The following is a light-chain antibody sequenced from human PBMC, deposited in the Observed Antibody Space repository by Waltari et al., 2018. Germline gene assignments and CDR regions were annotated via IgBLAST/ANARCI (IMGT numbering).Light chain of an antibody. CDR1: SSDVGGYNY. CDR2: DVS. V-gene: IGLV2-14*03. Sequence: QSALTQPASVSGSPGQSITISCTGTSSDVGGYNYVSWYQHHPGKAPKLVIYDVSKRPSGVSNRVSGSKSGNTASLTISGLQAEDEAGYYCSSYTSSSTLVFGGGIKLTVL. J-gene: IGLJ2*01. CDR3: SSYTSSSTLV.